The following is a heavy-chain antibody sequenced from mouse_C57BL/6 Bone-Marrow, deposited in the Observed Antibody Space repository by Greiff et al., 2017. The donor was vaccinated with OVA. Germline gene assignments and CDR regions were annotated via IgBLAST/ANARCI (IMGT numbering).Heavy chain of an antibody. CDR3: ARPPTIVLDWYFDV. J-gene: IGHJ1*03. CDR2: INSDGGST. CDR1: EYEFPSHD. V-gene: IGHV5-2*01. Sequence: EVHLVESGGGLVQPGESLKLSCESNEYEFPSHDMSWVRKTPEKRLELVAAINSDGGSTYYPDTMERRFIISRDNTKKTLYLQMSSLRSEDTALYYCARPPTIVLDWYFDVWGTGTTVTVSS. D-gene: IGHD2-12*01.